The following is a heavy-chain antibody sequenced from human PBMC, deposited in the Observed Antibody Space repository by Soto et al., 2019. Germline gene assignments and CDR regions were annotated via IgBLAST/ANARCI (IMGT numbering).Heavy chain of an antibody. D-gene: IGHD3-10*01. J-gene: IGHJ4*02. CDR1: GYNFIAYY. CDR2: VSPNNGAT. V-gene: IGHV1-2*02. Sequence: ASVKVSCKTSGYNFIAYYVHWVRQAPGQGLEWMGYVSPNNGATIYAHKFRGRVTLTRDTSIATAYINLTRLTSDDTAIYYCARVDGSASLVGDWGPGTSLPISS. CDR3: ARVDGSASLVGD.